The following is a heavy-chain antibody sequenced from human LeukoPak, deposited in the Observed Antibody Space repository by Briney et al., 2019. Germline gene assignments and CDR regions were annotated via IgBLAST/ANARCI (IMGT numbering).Heavy chain of an antibody. D-gene: IGHD4-17*01. CDR2: IYYSGST. CDR3: AGDSTTVPFDY. CDR1: GGSISSGDYY. Sequence: MSSETLSLTCTVSGGSISSGDYYWSWIRQPPGKGLEWIGYIYYSGSTYYNPSLKSRVTISVDTSKNQFSLKLSSVTAADTAVYYCAGDSTTVPFDYWGQGTLVTVSS. J-gene: IGHJ4*02. V-gene: IGHV4-30-4*01.